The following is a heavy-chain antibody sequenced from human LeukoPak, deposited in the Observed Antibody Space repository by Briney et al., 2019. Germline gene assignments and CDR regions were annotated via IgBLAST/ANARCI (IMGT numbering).Heavy chain of an antibody. D-gene: IGHD6-6*01. CDR2: ISSSGSYI. CDR1: GFTFSSYS. Sequence: GGSLRLSCAASGFTFSSYSMNWVRQAPGKGLEWVSSISSSGSYIYYADSVKGRFTISRDNAKNSLYLQMNSLRAEDTAVYYCARDLVQQLEVPYYGMDVWGQGTTVTVSS. J-gene: IGHJ6*02. V-gene: IGHV3-21*01. CDR3: ARDLVQQLEVPYYGMDV.